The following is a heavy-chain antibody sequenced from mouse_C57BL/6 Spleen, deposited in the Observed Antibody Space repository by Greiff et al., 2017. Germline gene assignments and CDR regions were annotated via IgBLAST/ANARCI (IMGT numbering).Heavy chain of an antibody. CDR1: GFTFTDSY. Sequence: EVHLVESGGGLVQPGGSLSLSCAASGFTFTDSYMSWVRQPPGTALEWLGFIRNKANGYTTEYSASVKGRFTISSDNSQSILYLQMNALRAEDSATYYCARDTSYGNYLDYWGQGTTLTVSS. D-gene: IGHD2-10*01. V-gene: IGHV7-3*01. CDR3: ARDTSYGNYLDY. J-gene: IGHJ2*01. CDR2: IRNKANGYTT.